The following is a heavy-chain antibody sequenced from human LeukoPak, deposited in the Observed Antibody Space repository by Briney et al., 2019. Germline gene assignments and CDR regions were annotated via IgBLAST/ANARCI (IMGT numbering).Heavy chain of an antibody. CDR1: GGTFSSYA. D-gene: IGHD5-12*01. J-gene: IGHJ4*02. CDR2: IIPIFGTA. Sequence: SVKVSCKASGGTFSSYAISWVRQAPGQGLEWMGGIIPIFGTANYAQKFQGRVTITADESTSTAYMELSSLRSEDTAVYYCARSGGYSGYDPPFDYCGQGTLVTVSS. CDR3: ARSGGYSGYDPPFDY. V-gene: IGHV1-69*01.